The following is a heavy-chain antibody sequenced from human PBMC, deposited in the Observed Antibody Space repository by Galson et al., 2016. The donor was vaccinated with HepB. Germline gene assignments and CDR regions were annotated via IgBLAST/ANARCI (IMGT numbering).Heavy chain of an antibody. V-gene: IGHV3-43D*03. D-gene: IGHD6-13*01. CDR2: ISWDGGST. CDR1: GFTFSSYD. CDR3: AKDIQRDSSSWYGGIYGMDV. J-gene: IGHJ6*02. Sequence: LRLSCAASGFTFSSYDMSWVRQAPGKGLEWVSLISWDGGSTYYADSVKGRFTISRDNSKNSLYLQMNSLRAEDTALYYCAKDIQRDSSSWYGGIYGMDVWGQGTTVTVSS.